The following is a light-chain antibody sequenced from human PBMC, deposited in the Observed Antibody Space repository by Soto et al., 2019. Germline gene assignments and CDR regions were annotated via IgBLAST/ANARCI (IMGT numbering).Light chain of an antibody. CDR3: QQRSSWPPG. J-gene: IGKJ5*01. CDR1: QSVSSY. V-gene: IGKV3-11*01. CDR2: DAS. Sequence: DIVLTQSPATLSLSPGERATLSCRASQSVSSYLAWYQQKPGQAPRLLIYDASNRATGIPARFTGSGSGTDFTLTISSLEPEDFAVYYCQQRSSWPPGFGQGTRLEI.